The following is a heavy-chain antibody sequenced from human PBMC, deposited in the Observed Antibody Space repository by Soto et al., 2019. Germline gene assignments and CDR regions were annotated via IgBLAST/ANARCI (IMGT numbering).Heavy chain of an antibody. J-gene: IGHJ6*03. Sequence: SVKVSCKASGGTFSSYAISWVRQAPGQGLEWMGGIIPIFGTANYAQKFQGRVTITGDESTSTAYMELSSLRSEDTAVYYCARELPTTVTWSYYYYMDVWGKGTTVTVSS. CDR3: ARELPTTVTWSYYYYMDV. CDR2: IIPIFGTA. D-gene: IGHD4-17*01. CDR1: GGTFSSYA. V-gene: IGHV1-69*13.